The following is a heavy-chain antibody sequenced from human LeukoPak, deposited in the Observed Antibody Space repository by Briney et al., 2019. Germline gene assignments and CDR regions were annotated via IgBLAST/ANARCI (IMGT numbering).Heavy chain of an antibody. CDR1: GGSIISGYY. CDR2: IYYTGST. J-gene: IGHJ4*02. D-gene: IGHD3-16*01. Sequence: TLSLTCTVGGSIISGYYWSWVRLLPGKGLEWIGFIYYTGSTSYNPSLMSRITISVDSSKNQFSLELPSVTAADTAVYYCARGPSCYDYDFWRQGTLVTVPS. CDR3: ARGPSCYDYDF. V-gene: IGHV4-31*03.